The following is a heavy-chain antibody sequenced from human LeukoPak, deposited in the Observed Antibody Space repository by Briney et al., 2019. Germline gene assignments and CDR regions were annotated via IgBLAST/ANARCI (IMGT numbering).Heavy chain of an antibody. CDR2: INHSGST. Sequence: PSETLSITCAVYGGSFSGYYWSWIRQPPGKGLEWIGEINHSGSTNYNPSLKSRVTISVDTSKNQFSLKLSSVTAADTAVYYCARRGWGYYDSSGYYRFDYWGQGTLVAVSS. CDR3: ARRGWGYYDSSGYYRFDY. V-gene: IGHV4-34*01. D-gene: IGHD3-22*01. CDR1: GGSFSGYY. J-gene: IGHJ4*02.